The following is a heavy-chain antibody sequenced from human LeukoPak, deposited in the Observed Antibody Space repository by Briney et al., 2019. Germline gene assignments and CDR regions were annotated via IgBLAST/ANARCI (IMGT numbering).Heavy chain of an antibody. J-gene: IGHJ4*02. Sequence: PSETLSLTCTVSGYSISSGYYWGWIRQPQGKGLEWIGSIYHSGSTYYNPSLKSRVTISVDTSKNQFSLKLSSVTAADTAVYYCARDIAAAGEAFDYWGQGTLVTVSS. CDR1: GYSISSGYY. V-gene: IGHV4-38-2*02. CDR2: IYHSGST. CDR3: ARDIAAAGEAFDY. D-gene: IGHD6-13*01.